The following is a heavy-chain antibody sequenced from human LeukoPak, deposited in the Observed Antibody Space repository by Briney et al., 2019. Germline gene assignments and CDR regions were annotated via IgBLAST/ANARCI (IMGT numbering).Heavy chain of an antibody. CDR1: GGSISSYY. J-gene: IGHJ3*02. Sequence: SETLSLTCTVSGGSISSYYWSWIRQPAGKGLEWIGRIYTRGSTNYNPSLKGRVTMSVDTSKNQFSLKLSSVTAADTAVYYCARGRYCSADICSGGDAFDIWGQGTMVSVSS. CDR2: IYTRGST. D-gene: IGHD2-15*01. V-gene: IGHV4-4*07. CDR3: ARGRYCSADICSGGDAFDI.